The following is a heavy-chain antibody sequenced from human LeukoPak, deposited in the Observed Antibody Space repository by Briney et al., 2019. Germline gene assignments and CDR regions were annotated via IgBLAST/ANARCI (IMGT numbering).Heavy chain of an antibody. D-gene: IGHD1-26*01. Sequence: SETLSLTCTVSGGSISSYYWSWIRQPPGKGLEWIGYICYSGSTNYNPSLKSRVTISVDTSKNQFSLKLSSVTAADTAVYYCAREWDSQGFDYWGQGTLVTVSS. CDR2: ICYSGST. CDR3: AREWDSQGFDY. CDR1: GGSISSYY. J-gene: IGHJ4*02. V-gene: IGHV4-59*01.